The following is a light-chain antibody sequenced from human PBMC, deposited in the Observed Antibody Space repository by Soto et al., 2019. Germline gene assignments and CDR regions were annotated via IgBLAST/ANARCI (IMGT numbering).Light chain of an antibody. V-gene: IGLV8-61*01. CDR3: CSYAGSSTWV. J-gene: IGLJ3*02. CDR1: SGSVSTNYY. Sequence: QTVVTQEPSFSVSPGGTVTLTCGLSSGSVSTNYYPSWYQQTPGQAPRTLIYSTNIRSSGVPDRFSGSILGNKAALTITGAQADDESDYYCCSYAGSSTWVFGGGTKLTVL. CDR2: STN.